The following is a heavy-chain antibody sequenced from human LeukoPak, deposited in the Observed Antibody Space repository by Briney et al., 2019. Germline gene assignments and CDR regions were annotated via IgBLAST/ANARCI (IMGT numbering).Heavy chain of an antibody. CDR1: GYSFTSYW. CDR2: IYPGGSNT. V-gene: IGHV5-51*01. Sequence: GESLKISCKGSGYSFTSYWIGWVRQMPGKGLEWMGIIYPGGSNTRYSPSFQGQVTISADKSISTAYLQWSTLKASDTAIYYCARLFCSGGSCYAVDYWGQGTLVTVSS. J-gene: IGHJ4*02. D-gene: IGHD2-15*01. CDR3: ARLFCSGGSCYAVDY.